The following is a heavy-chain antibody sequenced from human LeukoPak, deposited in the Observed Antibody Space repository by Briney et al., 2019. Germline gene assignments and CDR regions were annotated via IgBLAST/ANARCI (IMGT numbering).Heavy chain of an antibody. CDR1: GYTFTTSH. V-gene: IGHV1-18*01. CDR3: ARGGTFYPSIDY. J-gene: IGHJ4*02. Sequence: ASVKVSCKASGYTFTTSHINWVRQAPGQGLEWMGWVSAYNGKTSYAQRFQGRVTMTTDSSTNTAYMDLASLRSDDTAVYYCARGGTFYPSIDYWGQGTLVTVSS. CDR2: VSAYNGKT. D-gene: IGHD1-26*01.